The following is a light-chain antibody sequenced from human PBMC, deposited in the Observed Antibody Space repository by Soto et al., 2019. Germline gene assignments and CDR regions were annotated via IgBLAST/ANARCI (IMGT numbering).Light chain of an antibody. J-gene: IGKJ5*01. CDR3: QQHSNWPPIT. CDR2: DAS. Sequence: EIVLTQSPATLSLSPGARATLSCRASQSVSSYLAWYQQKPGQAPRLLIYDASDRATGIPGRFSGSGSGTDVTLTISSIEPEDFAVYYCQQHSNWPPITFGQGTRLEIK. CDR1: QSVSSY. V-gene: IGKV3-11*01.